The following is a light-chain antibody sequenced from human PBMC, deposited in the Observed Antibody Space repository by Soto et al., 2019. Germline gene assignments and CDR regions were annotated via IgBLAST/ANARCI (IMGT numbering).Light chain of an antibody. V-gene: IGLV2-8*01. J-gene: IGLJ1*01. Sequence: ALTQPPSASGSPGQSVTISCTGTSSDVGAYNYVSWYQQHPGKVPKLMIYEVSKRPSGVPDRFSGSKSAKTASLTVSGLQAEDEADYYCSSYAGSNNFGVFGTGTKVTVL. CDR1: SSDVGAYNY. CDR3: SSYAGSNNFGV. CDR2: EVS.